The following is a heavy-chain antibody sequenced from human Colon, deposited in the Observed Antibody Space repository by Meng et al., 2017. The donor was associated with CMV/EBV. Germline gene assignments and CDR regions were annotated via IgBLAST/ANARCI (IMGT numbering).Heavy chain of an antibody. Sequence: QVRLPESGPGLVKPSGPLSLTCTVSGGSISGHYWTWIRRPAGEGLQWLGRIYSNARIDENYSLRSRVTISVDTSKNQLSLRLTSVTAADTAVYYCGRAGARGVPIDVWGRGTLVTVSS. CDR3: GRAGARGVPIDV. D-gene: IGHD3-10*01. CDR1: GGSISGHY. CDR2: IYSNARI. V-gene: IGHV4-4*07. J-gene: IGHJ1*01.